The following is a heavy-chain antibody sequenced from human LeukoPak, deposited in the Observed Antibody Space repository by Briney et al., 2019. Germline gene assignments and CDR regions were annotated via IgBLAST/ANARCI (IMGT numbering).Heavy chain of an antibody. J-gene: IGHJ3*02. V-gene: IGHV3-13*04. Sequence: PGGSLRLSCAASGFTFSSYDMHWVRQATGKGLEWVSAIGTAGDTYYPGSVKGRFTISRENAKNSLYLQMNSLRAGDTAVYYCAREGRHYDILTGYYTEGAFDIWGQGTMVTVSS. CDR2: IGTAGDT. CDR1: GFTFSSYD. CDR3: AREGRHYDILTGYYTEGAFDI. D-gene: IGHD3-9*01.